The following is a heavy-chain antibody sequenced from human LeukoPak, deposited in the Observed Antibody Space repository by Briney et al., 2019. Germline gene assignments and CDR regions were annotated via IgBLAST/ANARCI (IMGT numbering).Heavy chain of an antibody. D-gene: IGHD3-22*01. CDR3: ARNYYDSSGYQEATFNY. J-gene: IGHJ4*02. Sequence: GGSLRLSCAASGFTFSNYGMHWVRQAPAKGLEWVAGIWYDGGYKYYADSVKGRFTISRDNSKNTLFLKMDSLRAEDTAVYYCARNYYDSSGYQEATFNYWGQGTLVTVSS. V-gene: IGHV3-33*01. CDR2: IWYDGGYK. CDR1: GFTFSNYG.